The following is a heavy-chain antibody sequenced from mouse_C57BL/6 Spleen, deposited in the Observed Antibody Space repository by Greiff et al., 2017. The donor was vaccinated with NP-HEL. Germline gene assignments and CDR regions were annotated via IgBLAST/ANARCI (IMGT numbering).Heavy chain of an antibody. D-gene: IGHD2-4*01. CDR2: ISYDGST. CDR1: GYSITSGYY. V-gene: IGHV3-6*01. Sequence: EVKLMESGPGLVKPSQSLSLTCSVTGYSITSGYYWNWIRQFPGNKLEWMGYISYDGSTNYNPSLKNRISITRDTSKNQFFLKLNSVTTEDTATYYWAMGVDDYDHWYFDVWGTGTTVTVSS. CDR3: AMGVDDYDHWYFDV. J-gene: IGHJ1*03.